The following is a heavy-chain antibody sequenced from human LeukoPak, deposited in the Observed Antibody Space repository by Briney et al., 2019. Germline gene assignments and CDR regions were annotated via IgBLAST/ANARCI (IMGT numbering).Heavy chain of an antibody. Sequence: GESLQISCKGSGYSFTSYWIGWVRQMPGKGLEWMGIIYPGDSDTRYSPSFQGQVTISADKSVSTAYLQWSSLKASDTGMYYCARRGPYCSSTTCYFDYWGQGTLVTVSS. J-gene: IGHJ4*02. D-gene: IGHD2-2*01. V-gene: IGHV5-51*01. CDR3: ARRGPYCSSTTCYFDY. CDR2: IYPGDSDT. CDR1: GYSFTSYW.